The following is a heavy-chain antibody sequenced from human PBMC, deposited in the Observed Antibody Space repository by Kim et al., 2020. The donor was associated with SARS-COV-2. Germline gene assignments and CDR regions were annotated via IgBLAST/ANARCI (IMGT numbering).Heavy chain of an antibody. Sequence: GGSLRLSCAASGFTVSSNYMSWVRQAPGKGLEWVSVIYSGGSTYYADSVKGRFTISRDNSKNTLYLQMNSLRAEDTAVYYCARDSYYYDSSGYYYYGMDVWGQGTTVTVSS. CDR2: IYSGGST. J-gene: IGHJ6*02. CDR3: ARDSYYYDSSGYYYYGMDV. CDR1: GFTVSSNY. V-gene: IGHV3-53*01. D-gene: IGHD3-22*01.